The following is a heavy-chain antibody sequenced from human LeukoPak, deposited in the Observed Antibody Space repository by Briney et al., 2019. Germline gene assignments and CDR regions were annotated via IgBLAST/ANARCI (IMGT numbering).Heavy chain of an antibody. D-gene: IGHD3-10*01. V-gene: IGHV3-48*03. Sequence: GESLRLSCAAAGFTFSSYEMNWVRQAPGKGLEWVSYISSSGSTIYYADSVKGRFTISRDNAKNSLYLQMNSLRAEDTAVYYCARVTLWFGELFLDYCGQGTLVTVSS. J-gene: IGHJ4*02. CDR2: ISSSGSTI. CDR3: ARVTLWFGELFLDY. CDR1: GFTFSSYE.